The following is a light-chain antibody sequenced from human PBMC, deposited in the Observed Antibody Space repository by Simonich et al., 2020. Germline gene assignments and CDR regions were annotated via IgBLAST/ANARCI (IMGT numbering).Light chain of an antibody. CDR2: DAS. Sequence: DIQMTQSPSSLSASVGDRVTITGQASQDISNYLNWYQHKPGKAPKLLSYDASNWETGCPSRFSGSGSGTDFPFTISSLQPEDIATYYCQQYDNLPFTFGPGTKVDIK. V-gene: IGKV1-33*01. CDR1: QDISNY. J-gene: IGKJ3*01. CDR3: QQYDNLPFT.